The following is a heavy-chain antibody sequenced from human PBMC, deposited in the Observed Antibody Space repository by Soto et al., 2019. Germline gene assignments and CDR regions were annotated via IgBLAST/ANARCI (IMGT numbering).Heavy chain of an antibody. V-gene: IGHV3-33*01. CDR3: ARGVTTVDY. Sequence: QVQLVESGGGVVQPGRSLRLSCAASGFTFSSYGMHWVRQAPGKGLEWVAVIWYDGSNKYYADSVKGRFTISRDNSKNTLYLQRNSLRAEDTAVYYCARGVTTVDYWGQGTLVTVSS. CDR1: GFTFSSYG. D-gene: IGHD4-17*01. J-gene: IGHJ4*02. CDR2: IWYDGSNK.